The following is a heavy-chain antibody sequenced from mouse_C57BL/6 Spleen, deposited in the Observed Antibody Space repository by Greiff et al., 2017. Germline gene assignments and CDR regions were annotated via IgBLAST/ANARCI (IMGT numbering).Heavy chain of an antibody. J-gene: IGHJ2*01. V-gene: IGHV5-6*01. D-gene: IGHD2-3*01. CDR1: GFTFSSYG. CDR2: ISSGGSYT. Sequence: EVMLVESGGDLVKPGGSLKLSCAASGFTFSSYGMSWVRQTPDKRLEWVATISSGGSYTYYPDSVKGRFTISRDNAKNTLYLQMSSLKSEDTAMYCCARHDDKGFDYWGQGTTLTVSS. CDR3: ARHDDKGFDY.